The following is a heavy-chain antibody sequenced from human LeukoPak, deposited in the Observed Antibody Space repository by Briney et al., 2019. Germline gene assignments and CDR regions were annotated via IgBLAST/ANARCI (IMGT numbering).Heavy chain of an antibody. CDR3: ARVGDQYSSSPLNYFDY. CDR2: INHSGST. Sequence: PSETLSLTCAVYGGSFSGYYWSWIRQPPGKGLEWIGEINHSGSTNYNPSLKSRATISVDTSKNQFSLKLSSVTAADTAVYYCARVGDQYSSSPLNYFDYWGQGTLVTVSS. J-gene: IGHJ4*02. D-gene: IGHD6-13*01. CDR1: GGSFSGYY. V-gene: IGHV4-34*01.